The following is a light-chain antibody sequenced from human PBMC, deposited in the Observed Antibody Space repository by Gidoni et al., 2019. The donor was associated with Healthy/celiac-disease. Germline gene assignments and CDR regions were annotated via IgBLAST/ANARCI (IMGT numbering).Light chain of an antibody. CDR3: QSADSSGTYVV. CDR1: ALPKQY. CDR2: KDS. J-gene: IGLJ2*01. V-gene: IGLV3-25*03. Sequence: YELTQTPSVSVSPGQTARITCSGDALPKQYAYWYQQKPGQAPVLVIYKDSERPSGIPERFSGSSSGTTVTLTISGVQAEDEADYYCQSADSSGTYVVFGGGTKLTVL.